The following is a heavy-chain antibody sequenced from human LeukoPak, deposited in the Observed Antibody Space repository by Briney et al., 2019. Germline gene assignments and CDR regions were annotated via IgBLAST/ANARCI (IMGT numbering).Heavy chain of an antibody. V-gene: IGHV3-7*01. J-gene: IGHJ4*02. Sequence: GGSLRLSCAASGFTFSNYWMSWVRQAPGKGLERVANIKQDGSEKYYVDSVKGRFTISRDNAKDSLCLQMNSLRAEDTAVYYCASGQQLGYWGQGTLVTVSS. D-gene: IGHD6-6*01. CDR1: GFTFSNYW. CDR2: IKQDGSEK. CDR3: ASGQQLGY.